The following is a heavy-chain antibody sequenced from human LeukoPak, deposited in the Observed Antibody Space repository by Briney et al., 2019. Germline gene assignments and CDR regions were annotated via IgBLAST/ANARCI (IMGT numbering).Heavy chain of an antibody. CDR1: GGSFSGYY. J-gene: IGHJ3*02. Sequence: PSESLSLTCAVYGGSFSGYYWSWLRQPPGKGLEWIGEINHSGSTNYNPSLKSRVTISVDTSKNQFSLKLSSVTAADTAVYYCARGGLMVYAVRVQNDVFDIWGQGTMVTVCS. CDR2: INHSGST. D-gene: IGHD2-8*01. V-gene: IGHV4-34*01. CDR3: ARGGLMVYAVRVQNDVFDI.